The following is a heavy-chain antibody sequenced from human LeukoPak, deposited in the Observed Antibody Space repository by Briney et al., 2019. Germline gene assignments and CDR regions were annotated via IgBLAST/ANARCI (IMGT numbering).Heavy chain of an antibody. CDR3: AREVGATGNYYYYYMDV. D-gene: IGHD1-26*01. J-gene: IGHJ6*03. V-gene: IGHV4-39*07. CDR1: GGSISSSSYY. CDR2: IYYSGST. Sequence: ASETLSLTCTVSGGSISSSSYYWGWIRQPPGKGLEWIGSIYYSGSTYYNPSLKSRVTISVDTSKNQFSLKLSSVTAADTAVYYCAREVGATGNYYYYYMDVWGKGTTVTISS.